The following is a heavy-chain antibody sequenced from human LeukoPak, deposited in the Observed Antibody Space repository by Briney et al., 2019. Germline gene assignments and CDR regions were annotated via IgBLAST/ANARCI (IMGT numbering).Heavy chain of an antibody. CDR1: GGSISSYY. CDR2: IYTSGST. CDR3: ARSVAGTHYYYYYMDV. Sequence: SETLSLTCTVSGGSISSYYWSWIRQLAGKGLEWIGRIYTSGSTNYNPSLKSRVTMSVDTSKNQFSLKLSSVTAADTAVYYCARSVAGTHYYYYYMDVWGKGTTVTVSS. J-gene: IGHJ6*03. D-gene: IGHD6-19*01. V-gene: IGHV4-4*07.